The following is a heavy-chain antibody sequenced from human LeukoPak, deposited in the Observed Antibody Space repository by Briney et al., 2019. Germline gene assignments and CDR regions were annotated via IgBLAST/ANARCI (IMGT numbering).Heavy chain of an antibody. CDR2: ISGSGGST. V-gene: IGHV3-23*01. CDR3: AKILGYCSGGNCYSRDY. D-gene: IGHD2-15*01. CDR1: GFTLSSYV. Sequence: GGSLRRSCAASGFTLSSYVMSWVRQAPGKGLEWVSAISGSGGSTYYADSVKGRFTISRDNSKNTLYLQMNSLRDEDTAVYYCAKILGYCSGGNCYSRDYWGQGTLVTVSS. J-gene: IGHJ4*02.